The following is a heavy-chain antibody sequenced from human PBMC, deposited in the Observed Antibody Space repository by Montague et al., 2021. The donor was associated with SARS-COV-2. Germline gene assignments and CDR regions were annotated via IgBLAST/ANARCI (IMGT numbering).Heavy chain of an antibody. V-gene: IGHV4-4*02. CDR3: ARRITMVRGVTKRNNWFDP. CDR1: GGSISSDNW. Sequence: SETLSLTCAVSGGSISSDNWWSWVLQSPGKGLEWIGEIFHSGSTXYNPSLKSRVTLSVDKSKNDFSLKLSPVTAADTAMYYCARRITMVRGVTKRNNWFDPWGRGILVTVSS. J-gene: IGHJ5*02. CDR2: IFHSGST. D-gene: IGHD3-10*01.